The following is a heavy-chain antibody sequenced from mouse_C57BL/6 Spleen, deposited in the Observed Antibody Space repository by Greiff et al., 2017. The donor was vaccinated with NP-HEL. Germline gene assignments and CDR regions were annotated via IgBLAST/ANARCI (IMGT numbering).Heavy chain of an antibody. D-gene: IGHD1-3*01. CDR3: ASSDINY. CDR1: GFTFSDYG. CDR2: ISSGSSTI. V-gene: IGHV5-17*01. Sequence: EVQLVESGGGLVKPGGSLKLSCAASGFTFSDYGMHWVRQAPEKGLEWVAYISSGSSTIYYVDTVKGRFTIARDNAKNTLFLQMTSLRSEDTSMYCCASSDINYWGQGTSVTVSA. J-gene: IGHJ4*01.